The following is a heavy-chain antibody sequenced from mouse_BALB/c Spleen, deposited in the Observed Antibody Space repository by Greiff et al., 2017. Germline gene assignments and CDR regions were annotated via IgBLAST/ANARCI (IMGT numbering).Heavy chain of an antibody. Sequence: EVQLQESGPGLVKPSQSLSLTCTVTGYSITSDYAWNWIRQFPGNKLEWMGYISYSGSTSYNPSLKSRISITRDTSKNQFFLQLNSVTTEDTATYYCARGSDTTATYFDYWGQGTTLTVSS. V-gene: IGHV3-2*02. J-gene: IGHJ2*01. CDR2: ISYSGST. CDR3: ARGSDTTATYFDY. D-gene: IGHD1-2*01. CDR1: GYSITSDYA.